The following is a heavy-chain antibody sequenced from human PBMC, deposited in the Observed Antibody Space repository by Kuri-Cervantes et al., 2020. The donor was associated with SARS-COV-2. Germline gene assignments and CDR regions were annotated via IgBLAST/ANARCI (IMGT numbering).Heavy chain of an antibody. CDR2: IYSSGST. J-gene: IGHJ4*02. CDR1: GGSISSYY. CDR3: ARQSEGSGSYY. Sequence: SETLSLTCTVSGGSISSYYWSWIRQPPGKGLEWIGSIYSSGSTYYNPSLKSRVTISLETSKNQFSLKLSSMTAADTAVYYCARQSEGSGSYYWGQGTLVTVSS. D-gene: IGHD1-26*01. V-gene: IGHV4-59*05.